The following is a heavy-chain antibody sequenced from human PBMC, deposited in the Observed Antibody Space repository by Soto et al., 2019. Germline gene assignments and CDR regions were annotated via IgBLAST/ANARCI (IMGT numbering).Heavy chain of an antibody. CDR3: ARDPLYYGSGLDY. CDR1: GLMFSTHW. D-gene: IGHD3-10*01. J-gene: IGHJ4*02. V-gene: IGHV3-74*01. Sequence: GGSLRLSCAASGLMFSTHWMHWVRQGPGKGLVWVSRINSDGSSAIYADSVKGRFTISRDNAKNTLYLQMNSLRVEDTAVYYCARDPLYYGSGLDYWGQGTLVTVSS. CDR2: INSDGSSA.